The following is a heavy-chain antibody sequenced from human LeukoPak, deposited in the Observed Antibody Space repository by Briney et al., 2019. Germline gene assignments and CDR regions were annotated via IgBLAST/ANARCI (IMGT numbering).Heavy chain of an antibody. CDR2: VHESGSS. CDR3: VRGEAGAFDS. V-gene: IGHV4-38-2*01. Sequence: SETLSLTCAVSGYSISRGYYWGWVRQPPGKRPQWIGSVHESGSSYYNPSLKSRVTISLDTSQNQFSLTLTSVTAADSATYYCVRGEAGAFDSWGQGTLVTVSS. J-gene: IGHJ4*02. CDR1: GYSISRGYY. D-gene: IGHD2-21*01.